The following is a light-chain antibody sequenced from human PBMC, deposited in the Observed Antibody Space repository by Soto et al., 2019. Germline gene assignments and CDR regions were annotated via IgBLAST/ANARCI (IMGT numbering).Light chain of an antibody. CDR2: VPS. V-gene: IGKV1-39*01. CDR3: QQGYSKSEA. J-gene: IGKJ1*01. Sequence: DIPMSQSLSSVSASVGDRVTIPSRASERIRSCLNWYQQKPGKAPKLLIYVPSHLKIGVPSRFRGSGSGTDFTLIISSLQPEDFATYYGQQGYSKSEAFGQGTKVDIK. CDR1: ERIRSC.